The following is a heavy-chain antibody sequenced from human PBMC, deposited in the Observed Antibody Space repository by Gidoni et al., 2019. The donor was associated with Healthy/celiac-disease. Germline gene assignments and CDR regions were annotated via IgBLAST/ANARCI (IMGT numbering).Heavy chain of an antibody. CDR1: GFTFSYYY. J-gene: IGHJ6*02. CDR2: ISSSGTTI. D-gene: IGHD3-22*01. V-gene: IGHV3-11*01. Sequence: QVQLVESGGGLVKPGGSLRLSCAASGFTFSYYYLSWIRQAPGKGLEWVSYISSSGTTIYYADSVKGRFTISRDNAKNSLYLQMISLRAEDTAVYYCARGFYDSSGYYLLYGMDVWGQGTTVTVSS. CDR3: ARGFYDSSGYYLLYGMDV.